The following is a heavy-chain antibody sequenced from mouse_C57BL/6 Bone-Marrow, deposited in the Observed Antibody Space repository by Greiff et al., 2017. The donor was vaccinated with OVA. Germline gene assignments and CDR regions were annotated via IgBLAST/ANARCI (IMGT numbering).Heavy chain of an antibody. D-gene: IGHD2-1*01. Sequence: QVQLQQSGAELVRPGASVKLSCKASGYTFTDYYINWVKQRPGQGLEWIARIYPGSGNTYYNEKFKGKATLTAEKSSSTAYMQLSSLTSEDSAVYFCARVGYGNYGWYFDVWGTGTTVTVSS. V-gene: IGHV1-76*01. J-gene: IGHJ1*03. CDR3: ARVGYGNYGWYFDV. CDR2: IYPGSGNT. CDR1: GYTFTDYY.